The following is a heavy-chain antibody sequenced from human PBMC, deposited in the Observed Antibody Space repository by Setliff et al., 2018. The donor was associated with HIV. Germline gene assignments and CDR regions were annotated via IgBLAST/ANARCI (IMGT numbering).Heavy chain of an antibody. CDR1: GFSFGDFA. CDR3: ARDLDPYFAMAV. Sequence: GESLKISCSASGFSFGDFAMNWVRQAPGKGLEWVSTVGCWGTCTYFADSVKGRFTISADTSKNTLYLQMTRLSAEDTAVYYCARDLDPYFAMAVWGQGTTVTVSS. J-gene: IGHJ6*02. V-gene: IGHV3-23*01. CDR2: VGCWGTCT.